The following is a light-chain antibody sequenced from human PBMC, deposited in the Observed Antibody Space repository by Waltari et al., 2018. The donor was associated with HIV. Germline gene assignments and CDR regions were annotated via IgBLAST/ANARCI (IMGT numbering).Light chain of an antibody. V-gene: IGLV2-14*01. CDR3: SSYISTTTL. CDR1: SSDIGHYKY. CDR2: EVS. J-gene: IGLJ1*01. Sequence: QSAPTQPASVSGSPGQSITISCTGTSSDIGHYKYVSWYQQSPGKAPNLMIYEVSKRPPGVSNRFAGSKSGNTASLTISGLQAEDEADYYCSSYISTTTLFGTGTKVTVL.